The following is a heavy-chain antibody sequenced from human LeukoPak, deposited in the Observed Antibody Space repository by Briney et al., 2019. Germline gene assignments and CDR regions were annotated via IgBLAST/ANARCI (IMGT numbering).Heavy chain of an antibody. Sequence: SGPTLAKPTQTLTLTCTFSGFSRGNRVEGVGWIRQPPGKALDRLTLIYCNDNTHYSPSLKSRLTITKDTSKNKVVLTVTNMDPVDTATYYCARVTNQDSRNRFDPWGQGTLVTVSS. CDR2: IYCNDNT. V-gene: IGHV2-5*01. CDR3: ARVTNQDSRNRFDP. J-gene: IGHJ5*02. D-gene: IGHD6-13*01. CDR1: GFSRGNRVEG.